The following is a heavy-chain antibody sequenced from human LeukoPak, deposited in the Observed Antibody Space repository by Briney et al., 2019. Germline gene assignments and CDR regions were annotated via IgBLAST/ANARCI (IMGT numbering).Heavy chain of an antibody. CDR3: ARVGGPGGGAFDI. D-gene: IGHD3-10*01. J-gene: IGHJ3*02. CDR2: ISAYNGNT. Sequence: ASVKVSCKASGYTFTSYGISWVRQAPGQGLEWMGWISAYNGNTNYARKLQGRVTMTRDTSTSTVYMELSSLRSEDTAVYYCARVGGPGGGAFDIWGQGTMVTVSS. V-gene: IGHV1-18*01. CDR1: GYTFTSYG.